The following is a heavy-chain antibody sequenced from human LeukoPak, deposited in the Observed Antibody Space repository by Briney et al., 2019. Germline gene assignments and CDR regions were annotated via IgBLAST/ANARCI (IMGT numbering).Heavy chain of an antibody. V-gene: IGHV1-8*01. J-gene: IGHJ3*02. CDR1: GYTFTNYD. CDR2: MNPNNGNA. CDR3: AREGYCSGGSCYSSGAFDI. Sequence: AASVRVSCKASGYTFTNYDINWVRQATGQGLEWMGWMNPNNGNAGYAQKFQDKVTMTRDTSISTAYMELSSLRSEDTAVYYCAREGYCSGGSCYSSGAFDIWGQGTMVTVSS. D-gene: IGHD2-15*01.